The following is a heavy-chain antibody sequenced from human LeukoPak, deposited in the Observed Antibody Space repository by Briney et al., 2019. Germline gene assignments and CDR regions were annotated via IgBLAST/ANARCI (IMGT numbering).Heavy chain of an antibody. D-gene: IGHD5-18*01. Sequence: GGSLRLSCAASGFAVSSNYMIWVRQAPGKELEWVSIIYSGGSTYNADSVKGRFTISRDKSKNTLYLQMNTLRGEDTAVYYCAGGEYRSGGYFDYWGQGTLVTVSS. V-gene: IGHV3-66*01. CDR1: GFAVSSNY. CDR3: AGGEYRSGGYFDY. CDR2: IYSGGST. J-gene: IGHJ4*02.